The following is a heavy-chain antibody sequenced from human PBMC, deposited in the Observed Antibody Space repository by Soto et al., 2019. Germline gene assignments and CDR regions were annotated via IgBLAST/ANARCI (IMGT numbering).Heavy chain of an antibody. CDR1: GFTFSHYT. CDR3: ARPQYCNGGSCYYDY. CDR2: ISSGSSTI. J-gene: IGHJ4*02. D-gene: IGHD2-15*01. Sequence: GGSLRLSCAASGFTFSHYTMNWVRQAPGKGLEWVSYISSGSSTIYYADSVEGRFTISRDNAKNSLYLQMNSLRAEDTAVYYCARPQYCNGGSCYYDYWGQGTLVTVSS. V-gene: IGHV3-48*01.